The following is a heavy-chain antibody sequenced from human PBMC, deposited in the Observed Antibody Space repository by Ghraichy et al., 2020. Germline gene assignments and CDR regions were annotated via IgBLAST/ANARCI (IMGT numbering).Heavy chain of an antibody. J-gene: IGHJ4*02. V-gene: IGHV3-48*02. D-gene: IGHD6-19*01. CDR1: GFTFTNYT. CDR3: ARVAVAGFDY. Sequence: GGSLRLSCAASGFTFTNYTMNWVRQAPGKGLEWVSFISTSGSTIYYADSVKGRFTISRDNAKNSLYLQMNSLRDEDTAVYYCARVAVAGFDYWGQGTLVTVSS. CDR2: ISTSGSTI.